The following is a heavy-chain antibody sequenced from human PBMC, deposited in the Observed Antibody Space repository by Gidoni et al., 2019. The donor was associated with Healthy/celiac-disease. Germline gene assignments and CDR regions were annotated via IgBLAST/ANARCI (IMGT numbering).Heavy chain of an antibody. CDR3: ARRPGDRLPGDY. Sequence: EVQLVQSVAEVNQPGESLKISCQASGYSFNSYWIGWVRQMPGKGLEWMWIISPGDSDTRHSPSFQGQVTISADKSISTAYLEWSSLKASDTAMYYCARRPGDRLPGDYWGQGTLVTVSS. CDR2: ISPGDSDT. D-gene: IGHD7-27*01. J-gene: IGHJ4*02. CDR1: GYSFNSYW. V-gene: IGHV5-51*01.